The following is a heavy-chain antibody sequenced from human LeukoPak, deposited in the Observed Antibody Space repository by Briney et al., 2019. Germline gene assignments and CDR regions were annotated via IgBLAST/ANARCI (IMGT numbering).Heavy chain of an antibody. J-gene: IGHJ4*02. V-gene: IGHV4-34*01. CDR3: ARRATSGNYQMLHFDS. D-gene: IGHD1-7*01. CDR1: GGSFSGYY. Sequence: SETLSLTCAVYGGSFSGYYWSWIRQPPGKGLEWIGEINHSGSTNYNPSLKSRVTISVDTSKNQFSLKLSSVTAADTAIYYCARRATSGNYQMLHFDSWGQGILVTVSS. CDR2: INHSGST.